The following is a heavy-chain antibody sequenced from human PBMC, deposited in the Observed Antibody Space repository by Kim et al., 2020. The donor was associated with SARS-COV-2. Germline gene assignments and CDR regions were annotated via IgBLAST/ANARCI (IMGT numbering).Heavy chain of an antibody. V-gene: IGHV3-7*01. D-gene: IGHD3-22*01. CDR3: ARFLIGWLSIDY. Sequence: YVDSVKGRFTISRDNAKNSLYLQMNSLRAEDTAVYYCARFLIGWLSIDYWGQGTLVTVSS. J-gene: IGHJ4*02.